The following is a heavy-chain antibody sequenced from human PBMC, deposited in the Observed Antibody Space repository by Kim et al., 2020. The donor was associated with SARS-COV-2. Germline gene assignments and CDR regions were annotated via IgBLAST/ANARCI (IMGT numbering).Heavy chain of an antibody. CDR2: IYTSGST. D-gene: IGHD6-19*01. CDR1: GGSISSYY. CDR3: ARGGPQWLVQDLYYFDY. V-gene: IGHV4-4*07. J-gene: IGHJ4*02. Sequence: SETLSLTCTVSGGSISSYYWSWIRQPAGKGLEWIGRIYTSGSTNYNPSLKSRVTMSVDTSKNPFSLKLSSVTAADTAVYYCARGGPQWLVQDLYYFDYWGQGTLVTVSS.